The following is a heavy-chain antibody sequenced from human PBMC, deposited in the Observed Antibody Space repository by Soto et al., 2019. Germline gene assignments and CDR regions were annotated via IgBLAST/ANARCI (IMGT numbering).Heavy chain of an antibody. CDR1: GFSFSGYA. V-gene: IGHV3-23*01. CDR2: ITGTGVSI. D-gene: IGHD6-6*01. J-gene: IGHJ4*02. CDR3: AKDSIPYSSSYDLDH. Sequence: EVQLLESGGGLVQPGGSLRLSCVASGFSFSGYAMSWVRQAPGKGLVWVSSITGTGVSIYYADSVRGRFTISRDNSYNTLYLQMSSLIAEDAARYYCAKDSIPYSSSYDLDHWGRGALVTVSS.